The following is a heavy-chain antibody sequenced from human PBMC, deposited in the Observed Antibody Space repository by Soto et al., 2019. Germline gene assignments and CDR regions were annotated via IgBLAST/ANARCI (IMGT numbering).Heavy chain of an antibody. J-gene: IGHJ4*02. Sequence: QVQLVQSGAEVKKSGASVKVSCKASGYSLTFISYYMHWVRQAPGHSLEWLGMINPSGSATSYSKKFQDRVTMTRDTSTTTFSVELSGLRSEDTAVYYCARGRRFRRGESNDFEYWGQGTLVTVSS. CDR2: INPSGSAT. CDR3: ARGRRFRRGESNDFEY. CDR1: GYSLTFISYY. V-gene: IGHV1-46*01.